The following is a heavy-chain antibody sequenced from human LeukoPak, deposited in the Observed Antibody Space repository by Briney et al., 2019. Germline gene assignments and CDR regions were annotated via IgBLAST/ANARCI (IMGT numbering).Heavy chain of an antibody. V-gene: IGHV3-30*02. D-gene: IGHD1-26*01. J-gene: IGHJ4*02. CDR3: ASSFMGATYFDY. CDR1: GFSFRSYG. Sequence: GGSLRLSCTASGFSFRSYGMHWVRQTAGRGLEWLAFMRYDGKEEYYADAVKGRITISRDNSKNTLYLQMNSLRAEDTAVYYCASSFMGATYFDYWGQGTLVTVSS. CDR2: MRYDGKEE.